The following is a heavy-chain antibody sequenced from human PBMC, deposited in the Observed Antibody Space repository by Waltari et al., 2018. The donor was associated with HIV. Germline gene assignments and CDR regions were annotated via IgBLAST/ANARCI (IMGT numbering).Heavy chain of an antibody. CDR2: LYNEGRT. CDR3: ARMKRSYGLGQARYFYFGMDV. V-gene: IGHV3-53*01. D-gene: IGHD3-10*01. CDR1: GFSASANY. J-gene: IGHJ6*02. Sequence: EVPLVESGGGLVQPGGSLRLSCAASGFSASANYMSWGRIAPGKGLQWVSVLYNEGRTQYIDSVKGRLTIFRDNSKNALYLQMNSLRVDDTAVYYCARMKRSYGLGQARYFYFGMDVWGQGTTVIVSS.